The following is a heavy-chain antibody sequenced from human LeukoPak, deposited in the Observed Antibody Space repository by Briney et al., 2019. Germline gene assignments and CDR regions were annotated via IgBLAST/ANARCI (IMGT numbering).Heavy chain of an antibody. CDR2: IYYSGST. V-gene: IGHV4-59*12. D-gene: IGHD3-22*01. CDR3: ARDRMYYYDSSGSQDAFDI. J-gene: IGHJ3*02. Sequence: SGTLSLTCTVSRGSISSYFWSWIRQPRGKGREGMGYIYYSGSTNYNPPIMSRVTISVDTSKNQFSLKLSSVTAADAAVYYCARDRMYYYDSSGSQDAFDIGGQDTIVTVST. CDR1: RGSISSYF.